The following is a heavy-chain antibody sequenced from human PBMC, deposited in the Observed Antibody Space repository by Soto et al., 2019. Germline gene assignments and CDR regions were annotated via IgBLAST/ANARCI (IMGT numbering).Heavy chain of an antibody. CDR2: INWIGGST. J-gene: IGHJ4*02. V-gene: IGHV3-20*04. CDR3: ARHGGTPDLYYDY. CDR1: GFIFGAHA. Sequence: GGSLRLSCAASGFIFGAHAMSWVRQAPGKGLEWVSAINWIGGSTNYADSMKGRFTISRDNAKNSLYLQMSSLRAEDTALYYCARHGGTPDLYYDYWGEGTPVTVSS. D-gene: IGHD3-16*01.